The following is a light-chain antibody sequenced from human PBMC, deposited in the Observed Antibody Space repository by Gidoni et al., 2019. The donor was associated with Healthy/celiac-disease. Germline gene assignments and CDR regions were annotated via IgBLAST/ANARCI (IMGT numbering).Light chain of an antibody. J-gene: IGLJ3*02. CDR1: SSYVGSYNL. CDR3: CSYAGSSTWV. CDR2: KGS. Sequence: QSALTQPAPVSGSPGPSTNISGTGTSSYVGSYNLVYWYQQHPGKAPKLMIYKGSKRPSGVSNRFSGSKCGNTASLTIAGLQAEDEADYYCCSYAGSSTWVFGGGTKLTVL. V-gene: IGLV2-23*01.